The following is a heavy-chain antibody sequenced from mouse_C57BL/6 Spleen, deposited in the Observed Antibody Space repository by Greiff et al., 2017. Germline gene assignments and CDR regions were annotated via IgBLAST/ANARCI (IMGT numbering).Heavy chain of an antibody. CDR1: GYTFTSYD. CDR3: ARSPNYYGSSHYAMDY. CDR2: IYPRDGST. Sequence: QVQLKESGPELVKPGASVKLSCKASGYTFTSYDINWVKQRPGQGLEWIGWIYPRDGSTKYNEKFKGKATLTVDTSSSTAYMELHSLTSEDSAVYFCARSPNYYGSSHYAMDYWGQGTSVTVSS. D-gene: IGHD1-1*01. J-gene: IGHJ4*01. V-gene: IGHV1-85*01.